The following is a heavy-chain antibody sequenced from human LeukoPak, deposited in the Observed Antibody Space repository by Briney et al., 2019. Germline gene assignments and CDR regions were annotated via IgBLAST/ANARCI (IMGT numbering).Heavy chain of an antibody. D-gene: IGHD3-16*02. CDR2: LSWNSGSI. J-gene: IGHJ4*02. Sequence: PGRSLRLSCAASGFTFDDYAMNWVRQAPGNGLEWVSGLSWNSGSIGYADSVKGRFTISRDNAKNSLYLQMNSLRAEDTALYYCAKSRIAEGPESFDYWGQGTLVTVSS. CDR3: AKSRIAEGPESFDY. V-gene: IGHV3-9*01. CDR1: GFTFDDYA.